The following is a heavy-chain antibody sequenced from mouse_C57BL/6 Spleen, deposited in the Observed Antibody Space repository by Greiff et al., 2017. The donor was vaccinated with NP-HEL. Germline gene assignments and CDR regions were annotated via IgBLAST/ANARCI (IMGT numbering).Heavy chain of an antibody. J-gene: IGHJ1*03. Sequence: VQLQQSGPELVKPGASVKISCKASGYAFSSSWMNWVKQRPGKGLEWIGRIYPGDGDTNYNGKFKGKATLTADKSSSTAYMQLSSLTSEDSAVYFCARGGWEWYFDVWGTGTTVTVSS. CDR2: IYPGDGDT. D-gene: IGHD3-3*01. V-gene: IGHV1-82*01. CDR1: GYAFSSSW. CDR3: ARGGWEWYFDV.